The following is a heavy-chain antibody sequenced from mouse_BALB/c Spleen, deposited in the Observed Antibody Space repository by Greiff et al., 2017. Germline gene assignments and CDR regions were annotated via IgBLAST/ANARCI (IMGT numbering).Heavy chain of an antibody. D-gene: IGHD2-1*01. V-gene: IGHV5-4*02. J-gene: IGHJ2*01. CDR1: GFTFSDYY. CDR2: ISDGGSYT. Sequence: EVHLVESGGGLVKPGGSLKLSCAASGFTFSDYYMYWVRQTPEKRLEWVATISDGGSYTYYPDSVKGRFTISRDNAKNNLYLQMSSLKSEDTAMYYCARVGNGNYYFDYWGQGTTLTVSS. CDR3: ARVGNGNYYFDY.